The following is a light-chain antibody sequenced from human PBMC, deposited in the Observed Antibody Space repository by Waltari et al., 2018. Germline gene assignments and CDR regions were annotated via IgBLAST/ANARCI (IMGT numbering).Light chain of an antibody. CDR2: FKS. Sequence: DIQMPQSPSSLSASLGDRVTITCRANQSISKYLNWYQQRPGKAPKLLVYFKSSLQSGVPSRFSGSGSVTDFTLTINTLQPEDFATYFCQQSYGPPYTFGQGTRLEIK. CDR3: QQSYGPPYT. V-gene: IGKV1-39*01. CDR1: QSISKY. J-gene: IGKJ2*01.